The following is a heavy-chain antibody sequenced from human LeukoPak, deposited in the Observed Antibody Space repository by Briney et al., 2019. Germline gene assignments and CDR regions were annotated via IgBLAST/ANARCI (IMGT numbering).Heavy chain of an antibody. CDR2: IDRSGSTL. Sequence: GGSLRLSCAASGFTFSTYEMNWVRQAPGKGLEWVSYIDRSGSTLYYADSVKGRFAISRDNAKNSLYLQMNSLRAEDTAVYYCARVVAARSFYFDYWGQGTLVTVSS. D-gene: IGHD2-15*01. V-gene: IGHV3-48*03. CDR1: GFTFSTYE. J-gene: IGHJ4*02. CDR3: ARVVAARSFYFDY.